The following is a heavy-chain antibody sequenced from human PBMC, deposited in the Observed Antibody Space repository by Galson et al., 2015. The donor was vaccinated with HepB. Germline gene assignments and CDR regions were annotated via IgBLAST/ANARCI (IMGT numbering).Heavy chain of an antibody. D-gene: IGHD2-15*01. Sequence: SLRLSCAAAGFPFDNYNMHWVRRAPGKGLEWVSLISWDGYHIYYADSVKGRFTISRDNSKNSLYLQMNSLRAEDTALYYCAKAGRSQEDYFDYWGQGTLVTVSS. CDR1: GFPFDNYN. CDR2: ISWDGYHI. V-gene: IGHV3-43*01. CDR3: AKAGRSQEDYFDY. J-gene: IGHJ4*02.